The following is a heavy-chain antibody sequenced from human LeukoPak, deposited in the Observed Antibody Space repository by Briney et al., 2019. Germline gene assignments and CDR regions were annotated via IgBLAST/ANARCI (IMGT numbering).Heavy chain of an antibody. D-gene: IGHD3-3*01. J-gene: IGHJ6*03. Sequence: PGGSLRLSCAASGFTFSSYSMNWVRQAPGKGLEWVSYISSSSSTIYYADSVKGRFTISRDNAKNSLYLQMNSLRAEDTAVYYCARDRRDFWSGYPAYYYYYYMDVWGKGTTVTVSS. CDR1: GFTFSSYS. CDR2: ISSSSSTI. V-gene: IGHV3-48*01. CDR3: ARDRRDFWSGYPAYYYYYYMDV.